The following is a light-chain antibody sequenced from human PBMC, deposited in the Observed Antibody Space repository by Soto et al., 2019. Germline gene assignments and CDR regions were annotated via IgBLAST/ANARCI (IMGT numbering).Light chain of an antibody. CDR1: QSVSSSS. CDR3: QQYGSSVT. CDR2: GAS. Sequence: PGTLSLTTGHRAPLSCRASQSVSSSSAAWHRQRPGQAPRLIIYGASSTSTGIPDRFSGSGSGTDFTLTISRLEPEDFAVYYWQQYGSSVTFGQGTRLEIK. V-gene: IGKV3-20*01. J-gene: IGKJ5*01.